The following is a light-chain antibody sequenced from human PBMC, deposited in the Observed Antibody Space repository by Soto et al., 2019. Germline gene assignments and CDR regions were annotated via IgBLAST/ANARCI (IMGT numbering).Light chain of an antibody. CDR2: AAS. CDR1: QSISIY. J-gene: IGKJ4*01. V-gene: IGKV1-39*01. CDR3: QQSYRTPLT. Sequence: DIQMTQSPSSLSASVGDRVTITCRASQSISIYLNWYQQKPGKAPNLLMYAASSLQNGVPSRFXXXGSGXXXXXXXXXLQREDFXTYYCQQSYRTPLTFGGGTKVEIK.